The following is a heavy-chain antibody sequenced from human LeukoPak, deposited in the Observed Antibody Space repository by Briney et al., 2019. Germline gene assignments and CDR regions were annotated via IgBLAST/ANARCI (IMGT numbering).Heavy chain of an antibody. CDR2: IYYSGST. CDR3: ARGVFVAYCGGDCYPNFDY. V-gene: IGHV4-59*01. J-gene: IGHJ4*02. Sequence: PSETLSLTCTVSGGSISSYYWSWIRQPPGKGLERIGYIYYSGSTNYNPSLKSRVTISVDTSKNQFSLMLSSVTAADTAVYYCARGVFVAYCGGDCYPNFDYWGQGTLVTVSS. CDR1: GGSISSYY. D-gene: IGHD2-21*02.